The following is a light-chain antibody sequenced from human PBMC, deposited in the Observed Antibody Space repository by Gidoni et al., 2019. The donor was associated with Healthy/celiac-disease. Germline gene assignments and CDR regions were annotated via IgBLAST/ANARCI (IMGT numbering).Light chain of an antibody. CDR1: QSISSW. CDR3: QQYNSYSCS. CDR2: KAS. J-gene: IGKJ2*04. V-gene: IGKV1-5*03. Sequence: DIQMTQSPSTLSASVGDRVPITCRASQSISSWLAWYQQQPGKAPKLLIYKASSLESGVPSRVSGSGSGTEFTLTISSLQPDDFATYYCQQYNSYSCSFGKGTKLEIK.